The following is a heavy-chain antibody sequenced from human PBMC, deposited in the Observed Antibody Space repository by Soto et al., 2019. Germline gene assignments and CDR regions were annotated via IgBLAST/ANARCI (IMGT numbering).Heavy chain of an antibody. J-gene: IGHJ6*02. D-gene: IGHD6-13*01. Sequence: SVKVSCKASGGTFSSYAISRVRQAPGQGLEWMGGIIPIFGTANYAQKFQGRVTITADKSTSTAYMELSSLRSEDTAVYYCARKSVAAAAYYYYYGMDVWGQGTTVTVSS. CDR3: ARKSVAAAAYYYYYGMDV. V-gene: IGHV1-69*06. CDR1: GGTFSSYA. CDR2: IIPIFGTA.